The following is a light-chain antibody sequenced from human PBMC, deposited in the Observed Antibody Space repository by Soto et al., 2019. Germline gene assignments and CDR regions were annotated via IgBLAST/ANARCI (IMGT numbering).Light chain of an antibody. Sequence: IEMTQSPSSLSASAGDTVTITCRASESIDNWLAWYQQKPGKAPKLLLFAASTLVGGVPSRFSGRGSGTEFTLTISSLQAYDFATYYCQQYHTDWTFGQGTKV. CDR3: QQYHTDWT. V-gene: IGKV1-5*01. J-gene: IGKJ1*01. CDR2: AAS. CDR1: ESIDNW.